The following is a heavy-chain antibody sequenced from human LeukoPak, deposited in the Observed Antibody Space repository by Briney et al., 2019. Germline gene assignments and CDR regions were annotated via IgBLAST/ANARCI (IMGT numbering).Heavy chain of an antibody. CDR3: ARGLKGYCSSTSCYVGDAFDI. CDR2: IYTSGST. CDR1: GGSISSGSYY. J-gene: IGHJ3*02. V-gene: IGHV4-61*02. D-gene: IGHD2-2*01. Sequence: SXTLSLTCTVSGGSISSGSYYWSWIRQPAGKGLEWIGRIYTSGSTNYNPPLKSGVTISVDTSKTQFSLKLSSVTAADTAVYYCARGLKGYCSSTSCYVGDAFDIWGQGTMVTVSS.